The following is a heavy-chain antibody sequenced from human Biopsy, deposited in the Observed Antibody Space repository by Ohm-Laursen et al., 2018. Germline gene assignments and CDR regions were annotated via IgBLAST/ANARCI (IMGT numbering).Heavy chain of an antibody. Sequence: SDTLSLTCPVNGESSSGYFWNWIRQPPGKGLEWIGEINHRGSTNYNPSLKSRVTISVDTSKNQFSLKLRSVTAADTAVYYCARAVDYYDPYYYYGLDVWGQGTTVTVSS. CDR2: INHRGST. V-gene: IGHV4-34*01. D-gene: IGHD3-16*01. CDR3: ARAVDYYDPYYYYGLDV. J-gene: IGHJ6*02. CDR1: GESSSGYF.